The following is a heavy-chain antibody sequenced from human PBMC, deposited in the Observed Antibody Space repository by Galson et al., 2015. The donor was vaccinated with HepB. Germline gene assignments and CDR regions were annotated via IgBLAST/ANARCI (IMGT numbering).Heavy chain of an antibody. CDR3: ARYTYNQFGSSFDY. CDR1: GFTFSTYW. Sequence: SLRLSCAASGFTFSTYWMHWVRQAPGKGLVWVSHISSDGSSRGYADPVKGRFTISRDNAKNTLYLQLNSLGAEDTAVYYCARYTYNQFGSSFDYWGQGTLVTVSS. CDR2: ISSDGSSR. V-gene: IGHV3-74*01. D-gene: IGHD5-24*01. J-gene: IGHJ4*02.